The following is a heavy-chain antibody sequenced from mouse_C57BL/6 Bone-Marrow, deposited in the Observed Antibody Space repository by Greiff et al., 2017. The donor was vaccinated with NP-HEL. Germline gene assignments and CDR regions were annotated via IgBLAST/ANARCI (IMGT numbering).Heavy chain of an antibody. V-gene: IGHV5-4*01. Sequence: EVQLVESGGGLVKPGGSLKLSCAASGFTFSSYAMSWVRQTPEKRLEWVATISDGGSYTYYPDNVKGRFTISRDNAKNNLYLQMSHLKSEDTAMYYCARVTVAKEFYFDYWGQGTTLTVSS. J-gene: IGHJ2*01. CDR1: GFTFSSYA. CDR3: ARVTVAKEFYFDY. CDR2: ISDGGSYT. D-gene: IGHD1-1*01.